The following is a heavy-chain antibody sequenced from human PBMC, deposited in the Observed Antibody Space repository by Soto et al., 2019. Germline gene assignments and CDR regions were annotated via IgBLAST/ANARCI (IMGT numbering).Heavy chain of an antibody. CDR3: AKAGIIMDNWFDP. CDR1: GFTFSSYG. J-gene: IGHJ5*02. Sequence: GGSLRLSCAASGFTFSSYGMHWVRQAPGKGLEWVAVIPYDGSNKYYADSVKGRFTISRDNSKNTLYLQMNSLRAEDTAVYYCAKAGIIMDNWFDPWGQGTLVTVSS. D-gene: IGHD2-8*01. V-gene: IGHV3-30*02. CDR2: IPYDGSNK.